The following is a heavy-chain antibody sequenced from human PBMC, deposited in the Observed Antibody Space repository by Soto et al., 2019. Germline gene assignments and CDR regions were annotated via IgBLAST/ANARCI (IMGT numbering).Heavy chain of an antibody. D-gene: IGHD5-12*01. V-gene: IGHV5-51*01. CDR2: LYPDDSDT. CDR1: GYIFTAYW. Sequence: GESLKISCKASGYIFTAYWIGWVRQMPGKGLEWMGILYPDDSDTRYSPSFQGQVTISADKSISTAYLQWSSLKASDTAMYYCARSRSDSGYFYFDSWGQGTLVTVSS. CDR3: ARSRSDSGYFYFDS. J-gene: IGHJ4*02.